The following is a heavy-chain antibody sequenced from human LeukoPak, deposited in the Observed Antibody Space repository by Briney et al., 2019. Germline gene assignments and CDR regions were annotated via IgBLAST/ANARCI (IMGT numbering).Heavy chain of an antibody. CDR1: GGSFTGLF. Sequence: SETLSLTCVVNGGSFTGLFWSWIRQAPGKGLEWIGEINHFGSTNYSPSLKSRVTMSVDASKKQILLNLSSVTAADTAVYFCAKLPINRFYYDSTSPWGQGTLVTVSS. D-gene: IGHD3-16*01. CDR3: AKLPINRFYYDSTSP. CDR2: INHFGST. J-gene: IGHJ5*02. V-gene: IGHV4-34*01.